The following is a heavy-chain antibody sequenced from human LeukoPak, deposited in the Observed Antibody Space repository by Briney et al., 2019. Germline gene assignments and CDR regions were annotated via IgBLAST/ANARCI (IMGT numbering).Heavy chain of an antibody. CDR2: ISSSSSYI. J-gene: IGHJ4*02. D-gene: IGHD2-15*01. Sequence: PGGSLRLSCAASGFTFSSYNMNWVRQAPGKGLEWVSSISSSSSYIYYADSVKGRFTISRDNAKNSLYLQMNSLRAEDKAVYYCARGVVAVTFDYWGQGTLVTVSS. CDR1: GFTFSSYN. CDR3: ARGVVAVTFDY. V-gene: IGHV3-21*01.